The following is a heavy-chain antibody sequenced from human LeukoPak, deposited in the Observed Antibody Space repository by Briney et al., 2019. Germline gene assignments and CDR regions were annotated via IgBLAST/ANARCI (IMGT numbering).Heavy chain of an antibody. D-gene: IGHD3-22*01. J-gene: IGHJ5*02. CDR3: ARASSGAPRLGFDP. V-gene: IGHV4-31*03. Sequence: SQTLSLTCTVSGGSISSGGYYWSWIRHHPETGLEWIGYIYYSGSTYYNPSLKSRLTISLDTSKNQFSLNLSSVTAADTAVYYCARASSGAPRLGFDPWGQGTQVTVSS. CDR1: GGSISSGGYY. CDR2: IYYSGST.